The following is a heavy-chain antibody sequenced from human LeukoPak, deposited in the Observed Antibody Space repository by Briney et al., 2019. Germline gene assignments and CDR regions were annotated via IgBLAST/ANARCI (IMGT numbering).Heavy chain of an antibody. D-gene: IGHD4-11*01. CDR1: GFIFSDYY. V-gene: IGHV3-11*01. CDR3: ARSNGRRPRYYYYYVDV. J-gene: IGHJ6*03. CDR2: ITTNGAST. Sequence: PGGSLRLSCAACGFIFSDYYMTWIRQAPGKGLEWISYITTNGASTYYAASVKGRFTISRDNAQNSLFLQMNSLRAEDTAVYYCARSNGRRPRYYYYYVDVWGKGTTVTVSS.